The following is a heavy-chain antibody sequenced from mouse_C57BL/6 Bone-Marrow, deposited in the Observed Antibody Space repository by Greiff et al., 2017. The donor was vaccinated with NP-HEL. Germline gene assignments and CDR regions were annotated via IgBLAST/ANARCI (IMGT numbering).Heavy chain of an antibody. CDR3: TTNDSSRSYFDY. J-gene: IGHJ2*01. CDR2: IDPENGDT. Sequence: VQLQQSGAELVRPGASVKLSCTASGFTITDDYMHWVKQRPGQGLEWIGWIDPENGDTEYASKFQGKATITADTSSNTAYLKLSSLTSEDTAVYYCTTNDSSRSYFDYWGQGTTLTVSS. V-gene: IGHV14-4*01. D-gene: IGHD1-1*01. CDR1: GFTITDDY.